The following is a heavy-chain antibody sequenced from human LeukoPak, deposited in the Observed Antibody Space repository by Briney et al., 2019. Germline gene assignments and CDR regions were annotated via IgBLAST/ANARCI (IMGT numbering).Heavy chain of an antibody. CDR2: ISGSGGST. CDR1: GFTFSSYA. D-gene: IGHD5-12*01. V-gene: IGHV3-23*01. J-gene: IGHJ4*02. CDR3: ARDQGYSGYDLLY. Sequence: GGSLRLSCAASGFTFSSYAMSWVRQAPGKGLEWVSAISGSGGSTYYADSVKGRFTISRDNAKNSLYLQMNSLRAEDTAVYYCARDQGYSGYDLLYWGQGTLVTVSS.